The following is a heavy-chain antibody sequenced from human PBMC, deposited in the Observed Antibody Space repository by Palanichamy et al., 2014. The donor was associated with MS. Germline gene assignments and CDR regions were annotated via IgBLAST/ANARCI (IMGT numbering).Heavy chain of an antibody. J-gene: IGHJ4*02. CDR2: IYYAGST. CDR1: GGSISSSSYY. V-gene: IGHV4-39*02. Sequence: QLQPQESGPGLVKPSETLSLTCSVSGGSISSSSYYWGWIRQPPGKGLEWIGTIYYAGSTYYNPSLESRVTISLDTSKNHFSLRLKSMTAADTAVYFCARPGYSSRDYYFDFWGQGILVTVSS. D-gene: IGHD6-19*01. CDR3: ARPGYSSRDYYFDF.